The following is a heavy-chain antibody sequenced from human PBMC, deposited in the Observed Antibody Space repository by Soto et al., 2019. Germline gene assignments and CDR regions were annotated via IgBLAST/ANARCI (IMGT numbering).Heavy chain of an antibody. CDR2: IIPIFGTA. J-gene: IGHJ3*02. V-gene: IGHV1-69*13. Sequence: ASVKVSCKASGGTFSSYAISWVRQAPGQGLEWMGGIIPIFGTANYAQKFQGRVTITADESTSTAYMELSSLRSEDTAVYYCARDNTYYYDSSGYLDAFDIWGQGTMVTVSS. D-gene: IGHD3-22*01. CDR1: GGTFSSYA. CDR3: ARDNTYYYDSSGYLDAFDI.